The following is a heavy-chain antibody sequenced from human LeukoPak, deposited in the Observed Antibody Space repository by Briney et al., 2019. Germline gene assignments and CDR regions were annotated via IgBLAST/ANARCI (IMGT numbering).Heavy chain of an antibody. CDR1: GFTFSSYA. J-gene: IGHJ1*01. D-gene: IGHD6-25*01. CDR2: ISNSGHST. CDR3: AKDWRNGHSSDWYSEGYFPH. Sequence: GGSLRLSCVASGFTFSSYAMSWVRQAPGKGLECVSGISNSGHSTYNADSVKGRFTSTRDNSKNTLYLQMNSLRAEDTAVYYCAKDWRNGHSSDWYSEGYFPHWGQGTLVTVS. V-gene: IGHV3-23*01.